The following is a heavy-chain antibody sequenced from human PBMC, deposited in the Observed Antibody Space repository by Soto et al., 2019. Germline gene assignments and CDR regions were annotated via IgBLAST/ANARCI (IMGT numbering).Heavy chain of an antibody. CDR2: IKSKTDGGTT. CDR3: TTVSADSSGYYYPGWFDP. CDR1: GFTFSNAW. D-gene: IGHD3-22*01. V-gene: IGHV3-15*07. Sequence: EVQLVESGGGVVKPGGSLRLSCAASGFTFSNAWMNWVRQAPGKRLEWVGRIKSKTDGGTTDYAAPVKGRFTISRDDSKNTLYLQMNSLKTEDTAVYYCTTVSADSSGYYYPGWFDPWGQGTLVTVSS. J-gene: IGHJ5*02.